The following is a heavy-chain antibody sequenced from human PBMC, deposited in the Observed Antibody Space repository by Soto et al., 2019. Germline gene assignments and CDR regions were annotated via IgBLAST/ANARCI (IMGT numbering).Heavy chain of an antibody. D-gene: IGHD2-15*01. Sequence: PGGSLRLSCAASGFTFSSYGMHWVRQAPGKGLEWVAVISYDGSNKYYADSVKGRFTISRDNSKNTLYLQMNSLRAEDTAVYYCAKDKGCSGGSCYFDYYYGMDVWGQGTTVTVSS. V-gene: IGHV3-30*18. CDR2: ISYDGSNK. CDR3: AKDKGCSGGSCYFDYYYGMDV. J-gene: IGHJ6*02. CDR1: GFTFSSYG.